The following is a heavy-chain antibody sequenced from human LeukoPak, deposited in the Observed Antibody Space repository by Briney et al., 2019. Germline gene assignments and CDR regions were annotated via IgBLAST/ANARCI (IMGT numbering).Heavy chain of an antibody. CDR3: ARVLISDYGDHAFDI. V-gene: IGHV1-3*01. J-gene: IGHJ3*02. CDR1: GYTFTSYA. Sequence: ASVTVSCKASGYTFTSYAMHWVRQAPGQRLEWMGWINVGNGNTKYSQEFQGRVTITRDTSASTAYMELSSLRSEDTAVYYCARVLISDYGDHAFDIWGQGSMVTVSS. CDR2: INVGNGNT. D-gene: IGHD4-17*01.